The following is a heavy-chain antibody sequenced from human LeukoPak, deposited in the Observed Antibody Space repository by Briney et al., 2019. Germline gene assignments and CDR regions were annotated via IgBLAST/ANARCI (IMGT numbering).Heavy chain of an antibody. CDR3: ARGRYYGSGEQDWFDP. CDR1: GGTFSCYA. CDR2: IIPIFGTA. J-gene: IGHJ5*02. Sequence: GSSVKVSCKASGGTFSCYAISWVRQAPGQGLEWMGGIIPIFGTANYAQKFQGRVTITTDESTSTAYMELSSLRSEDTAVYYCARGRYYGSGEQDWFDPWGQGTLVTVSS. V-gene: IGHV1-69*05. D-gene: IGHD3-10*01.